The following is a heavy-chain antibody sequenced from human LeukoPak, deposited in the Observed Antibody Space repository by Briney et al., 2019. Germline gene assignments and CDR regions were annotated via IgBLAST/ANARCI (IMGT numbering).Heavy chain of an antibody. CDR3: ARHRRGGSGSSDY. Sequence: SETLSLTCTVSGGSISSSSYYWGWIRQPPGKGLEWIGSIYYSGSTYYNPSLKSRVTISVDTSKNQFSLKLSSVTAADTAVYYCARHRRGGSGSSDYWGQGTLVTVSS. CDR2: IYYSGST. CDR1: GGSISSSSYY. D-gene: IGHD3-10*01. V-gene: IGHV4-39*01. J-gene: IGHJ4*02.